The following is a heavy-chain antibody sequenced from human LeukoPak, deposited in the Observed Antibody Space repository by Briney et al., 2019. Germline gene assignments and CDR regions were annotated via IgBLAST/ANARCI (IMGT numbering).Heavy chain of an antibody. CDR1: GGSIHSY. CDR3: ARDSGTTGEVKFDP. Sequence: SETLSLTCSVSGGSIHSYWSWIRQPAGKGLEWIGRISGSGTITYNPALQSRLTISIDTSKNQFSLKLMSVTAADTAVYYCARDSGTTGEVKFDPWGQGTLVTVSS. V-gene: IGHV4-4*07. J-gene: IGHJ5*02. CDR2: ISGSGTI. D-gene: IGHD3-10*01.